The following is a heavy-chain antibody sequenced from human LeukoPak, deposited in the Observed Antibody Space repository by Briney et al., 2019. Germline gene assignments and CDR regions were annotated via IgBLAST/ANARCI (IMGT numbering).Heavy chain of an antibody. J-gene: IGHJ4*02. CDR3: ARRIVGATIFPHPPRLGDY. CDR2: IYSGGST. Sequence: GGSLRLSCAASGFTVSSNYMSWVRQAPGKGLEWVSVIYSGGSTYYADSVKGRFTISRHNSKNTLYLQMNSLRAEDTAVYYCARRIVGATIFPHPPRLGDYWGQGTLVTVSS. CDR1: GFTVSSNY. V-gene: IGHV3-53*04. D-gene: IGHD1-26*01.